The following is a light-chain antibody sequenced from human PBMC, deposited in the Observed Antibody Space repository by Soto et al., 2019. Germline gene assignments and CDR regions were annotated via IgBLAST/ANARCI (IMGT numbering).Light chain of an antibody. CDR3: AAWDDTLNAAV. Sequence: QSVLTQPYSASGTPGQRVTISCSGSSSNIGSHTVNWYQQLPGSAPSLLIYSDNQRPSGVPDRFSGSTSGTSASLAISGLQSEDEAEYYCAAWDDTLNAAVFGGGTKLTVL. CDR1: SSNIGSHT. J-gene: IGLJ2*01. CDR2: SDN. V-gene: IGLV1-44*01.